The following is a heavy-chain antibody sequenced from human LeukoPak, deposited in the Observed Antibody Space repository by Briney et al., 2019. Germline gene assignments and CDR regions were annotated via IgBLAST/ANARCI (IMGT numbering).Heavy chain of an antibody. J-gene: IGHJ4*02. CDR1: GGSISSGDYY. Sequence: SQTLSLTCTVSGGSISSGDYYWSWIRQPPGKGLEWIGYIYYSGSTYYNPSLKSRVTISVDTSKNQFSLKLSSVTAADTAVYYCARVTSSPAGTGLYYWGQGTLVTVSS. V-gene: IGHV4-30-4*01. CDR3: ARVTSSPAGTGLYY. CDR2: IYYSGST. D-gene: IGHD6-13*01.